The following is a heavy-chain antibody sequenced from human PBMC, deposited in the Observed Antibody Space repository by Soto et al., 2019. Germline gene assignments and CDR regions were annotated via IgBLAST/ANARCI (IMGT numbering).Heavy chain of an antibody. CDR1: GFTFSSYS. V-gene: IGHV3-48*02. Sequence: PGGSLRLSCAASGFTFSSYSMNWVRQAPGKGLEWVSYISSSSSTIYYADSVKGRFTISRDNAKNSLYLQMNSLRDEDTAVYYCAREGRYCTNGVCYPEVYYYYYGMDVWGQGTTVTVSS. CDR2: ISSSSSTI. J-gene: IGHJ6*02. D-gene: IGHD2-8*01. CDR3: AREGRYCTNGVCYPEVYYYYYGMDV.